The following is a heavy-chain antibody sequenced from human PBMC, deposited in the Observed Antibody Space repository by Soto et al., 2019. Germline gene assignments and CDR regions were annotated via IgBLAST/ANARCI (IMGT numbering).Heavy chain of an antibody. D-gene: IGHD6-6*01. CDR2: IIPIFGTA. CDR1: GGTFSSYA. CDR3: ARERTFIAARRRGDAFDI. V-gene: IGHV1-69*13. J-gene: IGHJ3*02. Sequence: GASVKVSCKASGGTFSSYAISWVRQAPGQGLEWMGGIIPIFGTANYAQKFQGRVTITADESTSTAYMELSSPRSEDTAVYYCARERTFIAARRRGDAFDIWGQGTMVTVSS.